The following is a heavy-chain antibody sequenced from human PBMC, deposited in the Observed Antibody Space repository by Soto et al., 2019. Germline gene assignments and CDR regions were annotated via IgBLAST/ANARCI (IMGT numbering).Heavy chain of an antibody. CDR2: INAGNGNT. CDR3: GRIPGYCSGGSCYPADYYFDY. Sequence: ASVKVSCKASGYTFTSYAMHWVRQAPGQRLEWMGWINAGNGNTKYSQKFQGRVTITRDTSASTAYMELSSLRSEDTAVYYCGRIPGYCSGGSCYPADYYFDYWGQGTLVTVSS. CDR1: GYTFTSYA. D-gene: IGHD2-15*01. V-gene: IGHV1-3*01. J-gene: IGHJ4*02.